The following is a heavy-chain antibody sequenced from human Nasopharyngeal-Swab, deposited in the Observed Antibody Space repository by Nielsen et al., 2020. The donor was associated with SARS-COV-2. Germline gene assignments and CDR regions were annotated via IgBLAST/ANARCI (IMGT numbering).Heavy chain of an antibody. V-gene: IGHV3-53*01. CDR2: IYSGGST. CDR1: GFTVSSNY. D-gene: IGHD3-16*01. Sequence: GASLKISCAASGFTVSSNYMSWVRQAPGKGLEWFSVIYSGGSTYYADSVKGRFTISRDNSKNTLYLQMNSLRAEDTAVYYCARGGGDDYVWGSYNYYFDYWGQGTLVTVSS. J-gene: IGHJ4*02. CDR3: ARGGGDDYVWGSYNYYFDY.